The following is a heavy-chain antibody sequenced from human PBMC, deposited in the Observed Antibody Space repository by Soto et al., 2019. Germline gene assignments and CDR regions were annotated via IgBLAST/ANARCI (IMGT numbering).Heavy chain of an antibody. Sequence: EVQLLESGGGLVQPGGSLRLSCAASGFTFRSYAMAWVRQAPGKGLEWVSAISGSGGTTYYADSVKGRFTISRDNSENTVYLQMNSLRAEDTAVYYCAKASAGHDYWGHGTLVTVSS. CDR3: AKASAGHDY. D-gene: IGHD6-13*01. V-gene: IGHV3-23*01. CDR1: GFTFRSYA. J-gene: IGHJ4*01. CDR2: ISGSGGTT.